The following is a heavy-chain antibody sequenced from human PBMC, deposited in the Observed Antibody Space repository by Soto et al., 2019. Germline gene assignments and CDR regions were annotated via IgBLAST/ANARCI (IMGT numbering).Heavy chain of an antibody. D-gene: IGHD2-2*03. CDR3: ARAGLRTLELDRTY. V-gene: IGHV1-2*02. CDR2: IHPNSGVT. Sequence: GASVKVSCKASRYTFTDYYMHWVRQSPGQGLEWMGWIHPNSGVTRFPQKFQGRVIMTRDTSISTVYMELSRLTSDDTAVYYCARAGLRTLELDRTYWGQGTLVTVSS. CDR1: RYTFTDYY. J-gene: IGHJ4*02.